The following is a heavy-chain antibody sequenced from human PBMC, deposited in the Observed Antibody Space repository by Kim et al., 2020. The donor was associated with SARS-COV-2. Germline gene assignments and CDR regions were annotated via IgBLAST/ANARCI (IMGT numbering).Heavy chain of an antibody. CDR3: ARNQPNYGDYASWCDP. V-gene: IGHV4-59*01. CDR2: IYYSGST. D-gene: IGHD4-17*01. J-gene: IGHJ5*02. CDR1: GGSISSYY. Sequence: SETLSLTCTVSGGSISSYYWSWIRQPPGKGLEWIGYIYYSGSTNYNPSLKSRVTISVDTSKNQFSLKLSSVTAADTAVYYCARNQPNYGDYASWCDPWGQGTLDTDS.